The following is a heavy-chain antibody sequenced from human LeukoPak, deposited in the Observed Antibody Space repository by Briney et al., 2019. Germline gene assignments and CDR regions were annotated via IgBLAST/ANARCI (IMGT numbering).Heavy chain of an antibody. CDR1: GFTFSSYE. J-gene: IGHJ6*04. D-gene: IGHD3-10*02. V-gene: IGHV3-48*03. Sequence: PGGSMRLSCAASGFTFSSYEMNWVRQAPGKGLEWVSYISSSGSTIYYADSVKGRFTISRDNAKNSLYLQMNSLRAEDTAVYYCAELGITMIGGVWGKGTTVTISS. CDR2: ISSSGSTI. CDR3: AELGITMIGGV.